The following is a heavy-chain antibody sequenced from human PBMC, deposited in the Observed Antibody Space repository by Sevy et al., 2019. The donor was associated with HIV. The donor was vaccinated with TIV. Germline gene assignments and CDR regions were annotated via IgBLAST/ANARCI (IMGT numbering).Heavy chain of an antibody. D-gene: IGHD3-3*01. V-gene: IGHV3-53*01. CDR1: GLIVSSNF. CDR3: ARGKHISDYYGSFDY. J-gene: IGHJ4*02. Sequence: GGSLRLSCAASGLIVSSNFMSWVRQAPGKGLEWVSVLYLGGSTYYAASVKGRFTISRDDSKNTPYLQMNSLRAEDTAVYFCARGKHISDYYGSFDYWGQGTLVTVSS. CDR2: LYLGGST.